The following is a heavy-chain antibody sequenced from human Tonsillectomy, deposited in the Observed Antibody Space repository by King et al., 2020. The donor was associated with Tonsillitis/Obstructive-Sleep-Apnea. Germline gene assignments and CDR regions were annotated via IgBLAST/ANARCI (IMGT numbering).Heavy chain of an antibody. Sequence: VQLVESGAEMKRPGASVKVSCKASGYTFTDYYMHWVRQAPGQGLEWMGTINPSGTTTWYAQKFQGRVTMSRDTSTSTLYVELSSLKSEDTAVYYCTRETPGYGYFQYWGQGTLVTVSS. CDR1: GYTFTDYY. J-gene: IGHJ1*01. V-gene: IGHV1-46*01. CDR2: INPSGTTT. CDR3: TRETPGYGYFQY. D-gene: IGHD5-18*01.